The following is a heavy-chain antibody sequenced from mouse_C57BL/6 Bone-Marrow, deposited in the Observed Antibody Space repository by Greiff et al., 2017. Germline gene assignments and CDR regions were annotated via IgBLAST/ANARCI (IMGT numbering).Heavy chain of an antibody. CDR2: IDPSDSYT. V-gene: IGHV1-59*01. D-gene: IGHD2-3*01. CDR3: AIDGYYFHY. CDR1: GYTFTSYW. J-gene: IGHJ2*01. Sequence: QVQLQQPGAELVRPGTSVKLSCTASGYTFTSYWMHWLKQRPGQGLEWIGVIDPSDSYTNYNPKFKGKATLTVDTSSSTAYMQLSSLTSEDSAVYYCAIDGYYFHYGGQGTTLTVSS.